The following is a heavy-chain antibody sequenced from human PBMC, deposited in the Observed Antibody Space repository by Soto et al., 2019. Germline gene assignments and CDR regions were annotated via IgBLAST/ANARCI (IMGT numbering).Heavy chain of an antibody. J-gene: IGHJ4*02. D-gene: IGHD5-12*01. Sequence: PXGSLRLSCAASGFTFTSYAMNWVRQAPGKGLEWVSVISGSGSSTFYADSVKGRFTISRDNSKNTLFLQMNSLRAEDTAVYYCAKDYGSRDGYNPFDYWGQGTLVTVSS. CDR1: GFTFTSYA. V-gene: IGHV3-23*01. CDR2: ISGSGSST. CDR3: AKDYGSRDGYNPFDY.